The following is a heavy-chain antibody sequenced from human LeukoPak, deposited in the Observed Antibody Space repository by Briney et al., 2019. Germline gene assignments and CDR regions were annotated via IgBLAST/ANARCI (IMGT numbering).Heavy chain of an antibody. D-gene: IGHD1-1*01. Sequence: GGSLRLSCAASGFTFSSYGMHWVRQAPGKGLEWVAFIRYDGSNKYYADSVKGRFTISRDNSKNTLYLQMNSLRAEDTAVYYYAKLHTTGTPNGDYWGQGTLVTVSS. CDR1: GFTFSSYG. CDR2: IRYDGSNK. CDR3: AKLHTTGTPNGDY. V-gene: IGHV3-30*02. J-gene: IGHJ4*02.